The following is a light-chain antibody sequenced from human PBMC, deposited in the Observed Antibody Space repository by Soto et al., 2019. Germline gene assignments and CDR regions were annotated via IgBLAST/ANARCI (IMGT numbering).Light chain of an antibody. CDR1: SSDVGGYNY. J-gene: IGLJ1*01. V-gene: IGLV2-14*01. CDR3: SSYTSSTGV. Sequence: QSALTRPASVSGSPGQSITISCTGTSSDVGGYNYVSWYQQHPGKAPKLMIYDVSNRPSGVSNRFSGSKSGNTASLTISGLQAEDEADYYCSSYTSSTGVLGTGTKVTVL. CDR2: DVS.